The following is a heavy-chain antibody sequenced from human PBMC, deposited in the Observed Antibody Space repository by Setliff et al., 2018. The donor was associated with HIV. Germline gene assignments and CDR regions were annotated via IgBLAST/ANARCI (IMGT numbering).Heavy chain of an antibody. V-gene: IGHV3-23*01. CDR2: IANGINT. J-gene: IGHJ3*01. CDR3: AKDCSAFTVFRGRIMNPASDGFDV. D-gene: IGHD3-10*01. CDR1: GFSFSNYA. Sequence: GGSLRLSCAASGFSFSNYAMTWVRQAPGKGLEWVSTIANGINTYYADSVRGRFTISRDNSKNTLYLQMNSLRAEDTAVYYCAKDCSAFTVFRGRIMNPASDGFDVWGQGAMVTVSS.